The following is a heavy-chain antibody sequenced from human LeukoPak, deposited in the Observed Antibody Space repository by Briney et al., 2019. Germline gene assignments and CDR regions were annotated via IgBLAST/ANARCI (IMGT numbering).Heavy chain of an antibody. J-gene: IGHJ4*02. D-gene: IGHD4-17*01. Sequence: GGSLRLSCVVSGFTVTSNYMSWVRQAPGKGLEWVSVIYSGGTTNYADSVKGRFTVYRDNSKNTLHLQMNTPRAEDTAVYYCASKLTSGYWGQGTLVTVSS. CDR2: IYSGGTT. CDR3: ASKLTSGY. V-gene: IGHV3-66*01. CDR1: GFTVTSNY.